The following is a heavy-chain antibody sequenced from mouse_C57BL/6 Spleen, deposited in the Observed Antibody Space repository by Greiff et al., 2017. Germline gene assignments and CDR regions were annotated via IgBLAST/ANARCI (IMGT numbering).Heavy chain of an antibody. D-gene: IGHD1-1*01. J-gene: IGHJ4*01. CDR3: AREGFATTVVAPYAMDY. CDR2: IYPGSGST. Sequence: QVQLKEPGAELVKPGASVKMSCKASGYTFTSYWITWVKQRPGQGLEWIGDIYPGSGSTNYNEKFKSKATLTVDTSSSTAYMQLSSLTSEDSAVYYCAREGFATTVVAPYAMDYWGQGTSVTVSS. CDR1: GYTFTSYW. V-gene: IGHV1-55*01.